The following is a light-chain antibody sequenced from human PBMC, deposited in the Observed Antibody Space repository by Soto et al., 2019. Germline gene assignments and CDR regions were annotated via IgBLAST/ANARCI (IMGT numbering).Light chain of an antibody. CDR1: QSLLHSNGYNY. V-gene: IGKV2-28*01. J-gene: IGKJ1*01. Sequence: DIVMTRSPLSLPVTPGEPASISCRYSQSLLHSNGYNYLDWYLQKPGQSPQLLIYLGSNRASGVPDRFSGSGSGTDFTLKISRVESEDVGVYYCMQALQTPRTFGQGTKVEIK. CDR2: LGS. CDR3: MQALQTPRT.